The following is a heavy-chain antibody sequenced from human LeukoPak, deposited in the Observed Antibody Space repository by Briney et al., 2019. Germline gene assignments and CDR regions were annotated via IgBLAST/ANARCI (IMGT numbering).Heavy chain of an antibody. J-gene: IGHJ4*02. CDR1: GYTFTGYY. CDR3: ASHLGYCSSTTCSFIFDC. CDR2: INPNSGGT. Sequence: ASVKVSCKASGYTFTGYYIHWVRQAPGQGLEWMAWINPNSGGTNYAQKFQGRVTMTRDASISTAYMELSRLRSDDTAIYYCASHLGYCSSTTCSFIFDCWGQGTLVTVSS. V-gene: IGHV1-2*02. D-gene: IGHD2-2*01.